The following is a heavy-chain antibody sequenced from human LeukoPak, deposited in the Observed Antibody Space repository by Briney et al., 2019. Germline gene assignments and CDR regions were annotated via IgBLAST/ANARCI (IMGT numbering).Heavy chain of an antibody. V-gene: IGHV4-39*01. CDR1: GASISSSSRADYFF. CDR3: ARPLYNSWDRFDP. Sequence: PSETLSLTCTVSGASISSSSRADYFFWGWIRQAPGKGLEWIGSIDYSGHTYYNPSLKTRATISVDTPKNQFSLSLRSVTAADTAVYYCARPLYNSWDRFDPWGQGTLITV. J-gene: IGHJ5*02. D-gene: IGHD3-16*01. CDR2: IDYSGHT.